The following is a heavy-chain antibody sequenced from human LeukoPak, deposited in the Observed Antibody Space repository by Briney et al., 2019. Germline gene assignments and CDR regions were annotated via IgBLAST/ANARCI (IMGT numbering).Heavy chain of an antibody. V-gene: IGHV3-74*01. Sequence: PGGSLRLSCAASGFTFSSSHWMHWVRQAPGKGLVWVSRTNSDGSSISYADSVKGRFTISRDNAKNTLYLQMNSLRAEDTAVYYCARGYGMDVWGQGTTVTVSS. CDR1: GFTFSSSHW. CDR3: ARGYGMDV. CDR2: TNSDGSSI. J-gene: IGHJ6*02.